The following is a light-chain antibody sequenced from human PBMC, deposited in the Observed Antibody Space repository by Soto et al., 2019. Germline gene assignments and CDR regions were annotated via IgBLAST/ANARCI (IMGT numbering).Light chain of an antibody. CDR1: QSVSSY. Sequence: EIVLTQSPATLSLSPGERATLSCRASQSVSSYLAWYQQKPGQAPRLLIYDAFNMDTGIPARFSGSGSGTDFTLTISSLEPEDFAVYYCQQRSNWPLTFGGGTKVEIK. CDR3: QQRSNWPLT. J-gene: IGKJ4*01. CDR2: DAF. V-gene: IGKV3-11*01.